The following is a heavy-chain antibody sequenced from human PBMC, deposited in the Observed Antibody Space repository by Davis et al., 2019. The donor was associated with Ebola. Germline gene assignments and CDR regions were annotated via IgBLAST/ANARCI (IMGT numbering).Heavy chain of an antibody. CDR2: INHRGKA. J-gene: IGHJ4*02. Sequence: PGGSLRLSCAVYGGSFNDYHWAWIRQSPGQGLEWLGEINHRGKARYNTALKSRVTMSIDTSKMQFSLRLTSVTAADTAVYYCASPHQIRGKDCFDYWDQGNLVVVSS. CDR3: ASPHQIRGKDCFDY. CDR1: GGSFNDYH. V-gene: IGHV4-34*01.